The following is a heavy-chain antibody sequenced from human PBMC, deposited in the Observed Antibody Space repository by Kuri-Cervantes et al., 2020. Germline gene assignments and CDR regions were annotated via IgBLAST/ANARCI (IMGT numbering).Heavy chain of an antibody. CDR1: GYTFTGYY. V-gene: IGHV1-2*02. D-gene: IGHD6-19*01. J-gene: IGHJ5*02. Sequence: ASVKVSCKASGYTFTGYYMHWVRQAPGQGLEWMGWINPNSGGTNYAQKFQGRVTMTRDTSISTAYMELSRLRSEDTAVYYCARLALAVAGANWFDPWGQGTLVTVSS. CDR3: ARLALAVAGANWFDP. CDR2: INPNSGGT.